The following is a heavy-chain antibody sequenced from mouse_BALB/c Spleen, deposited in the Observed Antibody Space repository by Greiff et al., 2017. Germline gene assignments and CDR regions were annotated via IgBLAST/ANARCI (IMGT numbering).Heavy chain of an antibody. CDR1: GYTFTSYW. J-gene: IGHJ4*01. D-gene: IGHD2-4*01. V-gene: IGHV1S127*01. CDR3: TRKSTMIKDYAMDY. Sequence: VQLQQPGAELVKPGASVKMSCKASGYTFTSYWMHWVKQRPGQGLEWIGVIDPSDSYTSYNQKFKGKATLTVDTSSSTAYMQLSSLTSEDSAVYYCTRKSTMIKDYAMDYWGQGTSVTVSS. CDR2: IDPSDSYT.